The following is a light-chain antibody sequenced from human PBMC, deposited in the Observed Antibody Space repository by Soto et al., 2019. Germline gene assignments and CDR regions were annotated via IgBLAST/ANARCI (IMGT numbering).Light chain of an antibody. Sequence: QSALTQPRSVSGSPGQSVTISCTGTSSDVGYYNYVSWYQQHPGKVPKLMIYDVSKRPSGVPDRFSGSKSGNTASLTISGLQVEDEAEYYCCSYVGRYSWAFGRGTKLTVL. J-gene: IGLJ3*02. V-gene: IGLV2-11*01. CDR1: SSDVGYYNY. CDR2: DVS. CDR3: CSYVGRYSWA.